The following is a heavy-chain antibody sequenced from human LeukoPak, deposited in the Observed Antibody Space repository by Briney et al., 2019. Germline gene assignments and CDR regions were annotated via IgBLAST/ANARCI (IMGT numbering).Heavy chain of an antibody. V-gene: IGHV3-9*01. J-gene: IGHJ6*03. CDR2: ISSNSGSV. CDR1: GFIFDDYA. Sequence: GRSLKLSCAASGFIFDDYAIHWIRQAPGRGLEWVSGISSNSGSVVYADSVKGRFTISRDNAKNSLYLQMNSLRAEDTAVYYCARLVYYDSSGLRLGTPNRYYYYYMDVWGKGTTVTVSS. CDR3: ARLVYYDSSGLRLGTPNRYYYYYMDV. D-gene: IGHD3-22*01.